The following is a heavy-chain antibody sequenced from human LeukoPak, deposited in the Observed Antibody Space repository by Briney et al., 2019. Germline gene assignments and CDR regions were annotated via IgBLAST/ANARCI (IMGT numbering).Heavy chain of an antibody. J-gene: IGHJ4*02. CDR2: ISSNGGST. Sequence: GGSLRLSCAASGFTFSSYAMHWVRQAPGKGLEYVSAISSNGGSTYYANSVKGRFTISRDNSKNTLYLQMGSLRAEDMAVYYCARGPYYYDSSCYYWDWGQGTLVTVSS. D-gene: IGHD3-22*01. V-gene: IGHV3-64*01. CDR1: GFTFSSYA. CDR3: ARGPYYYDSSCYYWD.